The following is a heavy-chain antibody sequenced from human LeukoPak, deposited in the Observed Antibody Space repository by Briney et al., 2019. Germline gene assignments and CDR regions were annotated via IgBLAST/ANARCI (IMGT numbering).Heavy chain of an antibody. CDR3: ARGVTVYYYYYMDV. Sequence: SVKVSCKASGGTFSSYDISWVRQAPGQGLEWMGGIIPIFGTANYAQKFQGRVTITTDESTSTAYMELSSLRSEDTAVYYCARGVTVYYYYYMDVWGKGTTVTVSS. V-gene: IGHV1-69*05. J-gene: IGHJ6*03. D-gene: IGHD1-14*01. CDR1: GGTFSSYD. CDR2: IIPIFGTA.